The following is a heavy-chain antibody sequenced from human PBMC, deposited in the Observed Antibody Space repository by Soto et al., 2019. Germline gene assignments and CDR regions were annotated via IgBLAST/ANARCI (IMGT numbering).Heavy chain of an antibody. V-gene: IGHV1-18*01. CDR1: GYTFSNYG. CDR2: ISGYNGNK. Sequence: QVQLVQSGAEVKKPGASVTVSCKTSGYTFSNYGINWVRQAPGQGLEWMGWISGYNGNKNYAQTVQGRVTMTTDTSTGTVYMELRSLKSDDTAIYYCSRFIMVGGWFDPNYYHGMDVCGQGTTVTVSS. D-gene: IGHD6-19*01. CDR3: SRFIMVGGWFDPNYYHGMDV. J-gene: IGHJ6*02.